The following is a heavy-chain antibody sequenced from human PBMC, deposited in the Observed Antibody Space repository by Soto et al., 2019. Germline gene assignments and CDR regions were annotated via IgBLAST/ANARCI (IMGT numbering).Heavy chain of an antibody. V-gene: IGHV4-39*01. CDR3: ASPVTTDPYYFDY. Sequence: QLQLQESGPGLVKPSETLSLTCTVSGGSISSSSYYWGWIRQPPGKGLEWIGSIYYSGSTYYNPSLKSRVTISVDTSKNQFSLKLSSVTAADTAVYYCASPVTTDPYYFDYWGQGTLVTVSS. CDR2: IYYSGST. CDR1: GGSISSSSYY. D-gene: IGHD4-17*01. J-gene: IGHJ4*02.